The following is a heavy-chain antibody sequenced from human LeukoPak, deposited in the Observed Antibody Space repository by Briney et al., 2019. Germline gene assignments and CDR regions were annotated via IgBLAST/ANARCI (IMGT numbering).Heavy chain of an antibody. Sequence: ASVKLSCKASGYTFTSYGISWVPDAPGQGLEGMGGISAYNGNTNYAQKLQGRVTMHRDTSTSTAYMEVRCLRCDETAVYYCARDRSTVRGVIYYWGQGNLVTLSS. CDR1: GYTFTSYG. J-gene: IGHJ4*02. CDR2: ISAYNGNT. CDR3: ARDRSTVRGVIYY. V-gene: IGHV1-18*01. D-gene: IGHD3-10*01.